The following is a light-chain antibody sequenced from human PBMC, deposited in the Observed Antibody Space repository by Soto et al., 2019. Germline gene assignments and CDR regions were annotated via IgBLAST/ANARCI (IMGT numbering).Light chain of an antibody. Sequence: QSVLTQPASVSGSPGQSITISCTGTSSDVGGYSYVSWYQQHPGKAPKLMIYDVSNRPSGVSNRFSGSKSGNTASLTISGLQAEDEADYSCSSYTSSSTLDVFGTGTKVTVL. CDR1: SSDVGGYSY. J-gene: IGLJ1*01. CDR2: DVS. CDR3: SSYTSSSTLDV. V-gene: IGLV2-14*01.